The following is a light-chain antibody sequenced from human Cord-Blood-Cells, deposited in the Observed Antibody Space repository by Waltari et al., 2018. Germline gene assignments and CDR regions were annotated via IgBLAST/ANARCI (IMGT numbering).Light chain of an antibody. CDR1: HSHLHSNGYNH. J-gene: IGKJ1*01. CDR2: LGS. CDR3: MQALQTPRT. Sequence: VLTQSLLALPGHTVEPASISCSSSHSHLHSNGYNHLDWSLQKPGQSPQPLIYLGSNRASGVPDRFSGSGSGTDFTLKISRVEAEDVGVYYCMQALQTPRTFGHGTKVEI. V-gene: IGKV2-28*01.